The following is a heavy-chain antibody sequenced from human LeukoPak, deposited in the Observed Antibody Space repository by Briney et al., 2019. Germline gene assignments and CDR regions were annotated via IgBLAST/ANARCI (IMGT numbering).Heavy chain of an antibody. CDR2: IYYSGRT. J-gene: IGHJ5*02. CDR1: GGSISSSNYY. D-gene: IGHD2-2*01. CDR3: XXXPYQLLXLXXXXX. Sequence: SETLSLTCSVSGGSISSSNYYWGWIRQPPGKGLEWIGSIYYSGRTYYNPSLKSRVTISVYTSKKQFSLKLSSVTAADTAVYXXXXXPYQLLXLXXXXXWXQGXLVTVSS. V-gene: IGHV4-39*01.